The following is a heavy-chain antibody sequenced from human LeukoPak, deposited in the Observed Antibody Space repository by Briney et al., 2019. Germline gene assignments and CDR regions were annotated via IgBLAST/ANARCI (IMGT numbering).Heavy chain of an antibody. D-gene: IGHD3-22*01. CDR2: FDPEDGET. Sequence: GASVKVSCKVSGYTLTELSMHWVRQAPGKGLEWMGGFDPEDGETIYAQKFQGRVTMTEDTSTDTAYMGLGSLRSEDTAVYYCATAPGRGYYFAWFDPWGQGTLVTVSS. V-gene: IGHV1-24*01. J-gene: IGHJ5*02. CDR1: GYTLTELS. CDR3: ATAPGRGYYFAWFDP.